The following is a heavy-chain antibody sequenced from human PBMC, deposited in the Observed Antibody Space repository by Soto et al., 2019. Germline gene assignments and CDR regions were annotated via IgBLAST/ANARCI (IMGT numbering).Heavy chain of an antibody. J-gene: IGHJ4*02. V-gene: IGHV6-1*01. Sequence: SQTLSLTCAISGDSVSGNSAAWNWIRQSPSRGLEWLGRTYYRSRWYNDYAVSVKSRITVTPDASKNQFSLHLNSVTTEDTAVYYYAREFPHYVSSDSYLDYWGQGALVTVSS. CDR3: AREFPHYVSSDSYLDY. CDR1: GDSVSGNSAA. CDR2: TYYRSRWYN. D-gene: IGHD6-19*01.